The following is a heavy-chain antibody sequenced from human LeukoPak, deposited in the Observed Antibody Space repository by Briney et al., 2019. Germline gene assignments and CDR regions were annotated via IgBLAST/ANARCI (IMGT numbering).Heavy chain of an antibody. V-gene: IGHV3-7*01. Sequence: PGGSLRLSCEASGFTFSSYWMTWVRQAPGKGLEWVANIKQDGSEKYYVDSVKGRFTISRDNAKDSVYLRMNSLRAEDTAVYYCGQGLLDYWGQGTLVTVSS. D-gene: IGHD2-15*01. CDR3: GQGLLDY. CDR2: IKQDGSEK. CDR1: GFTFSSYW. J-gene: IGHJ4*02.